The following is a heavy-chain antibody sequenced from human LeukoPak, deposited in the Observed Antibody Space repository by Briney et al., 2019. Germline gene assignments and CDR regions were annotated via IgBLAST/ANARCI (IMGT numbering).Heavy chain of an antibody. Sequence: PSETLSLTCAVYGGSFSGYYWTWLRQTPEKGLEWIGEMSPSGSTSYNPSLKSRVTISVDTSKNQFSLKLSSVTAADTAVYYCARGRQDVTMIVVVMTAVSYYLDVWGKGTTVTVS. CDR2: MSPSGST. J-gene: IGHJ6*03. V-gene: IGHV4-34*01. D-gene: IGHD3-22*01. CDR3: ARGRQDVTMIVVVMTAVSYYLDV. CDR1: GGSFSGYY.